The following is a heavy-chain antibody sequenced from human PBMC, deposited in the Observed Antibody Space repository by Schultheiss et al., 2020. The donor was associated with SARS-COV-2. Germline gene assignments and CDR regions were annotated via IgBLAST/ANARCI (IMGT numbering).Heavy chain of an antibody. CDR1: GYTFTSYY. CDR2: INAGNGNT. V-gene: IGHV1-18*04. D-gene: IGHD1-1*01. J-gene: IGHJ5*02. Sequence: ASVKVSCKASGYTFTSYYMHWVRQAPGQRLEWMGWINAGNGNTNYAQKLQGRVTMTTDTSTSTAYMELRSLRSDDTAVYYCARGDNWNDVSHWFDPWGQGTLVTVSS. CDR3: ARGDNWNDVSHWFDP.